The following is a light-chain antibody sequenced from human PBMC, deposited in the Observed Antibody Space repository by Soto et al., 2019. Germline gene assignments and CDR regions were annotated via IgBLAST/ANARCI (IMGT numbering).Light chain of an antibody. V-gene: IGLV2-14*03. CDR1: SSDVGGYNY. J-gene: IGLJ1*01. CDR3: SSYTRPSTRV. Sequence: QSALTQPASVSGSPGQSITISCTGISSDVGGYNYVSWYQHHPGNAPKLLIYDVSTRPSGVSNRLSGSKSGNTASLTISGLQAEDEADYYCSSYTRPSTRVFGTGTKVTVL. CDR2: DVS.